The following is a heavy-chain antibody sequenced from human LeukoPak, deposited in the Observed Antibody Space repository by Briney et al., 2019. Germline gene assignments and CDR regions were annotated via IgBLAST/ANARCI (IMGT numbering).Heavy chain of an antibody. V-gene: IGHV4-34*01. CDR2: INHSGST. J-gene: IGHJ6*02. CDR3: ARGRGAAAVVYYYYGMDV. CDR1: GGSFSGYY. D-gene: IGHD6-13*01. Sequence: SETLSLTCAVYGGSFSGYYWSWIRQPPGKGLEWIGEINHSGSTNYNPSLKSRVTISVDTSKNQFSLKLSSVTAADTAVYYCARGRGAAAVVYYYYGMDVWGQGTTVTVSS.